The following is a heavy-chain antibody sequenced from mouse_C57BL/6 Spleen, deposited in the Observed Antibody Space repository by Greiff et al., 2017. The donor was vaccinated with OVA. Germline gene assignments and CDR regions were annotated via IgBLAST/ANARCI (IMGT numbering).Heavy chain of an antibody. V-gene: IGHV14-2*01. CDR1: GFNIKDYY. J-gene: IGHJ4*01. CDR2: IDPEDGEN. CDR3: ARPPMIKNAMDY. D-gene: IGHD2-4*01. Sequence: VQLQQSGAELVKPGASVKLSCTASGFNIKDYYMHWVKQRTEQGLEWIGRIDPEDGENKYAPKFQGKATITADTSSNTAYLQLSSLTSEDTAVYYCARPPMIKNAMDYWGQGTSVTVSS.